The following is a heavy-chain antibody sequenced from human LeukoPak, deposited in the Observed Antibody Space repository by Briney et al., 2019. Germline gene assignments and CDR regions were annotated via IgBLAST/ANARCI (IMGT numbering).Heavy chain of an antibody. J-gene: IGHJ4*02. Sequence: PSETLSLTCTVSGGSISSYYWSWIRQPPGKGLEWIGYIYYSGSTYYNPSLKSRVTISVDTSKNQFSLKLSSVTAADTAVYFCARLIGAPKHYFDYWGQGTLVTVSS. V-gene: IGHV4-59*08. CDR1: GGSISSYY. CDR3: ARLIGAPKHYFDY. CDR2: IYYSGST. D-gene: IGHD4/OR15-4a*01.